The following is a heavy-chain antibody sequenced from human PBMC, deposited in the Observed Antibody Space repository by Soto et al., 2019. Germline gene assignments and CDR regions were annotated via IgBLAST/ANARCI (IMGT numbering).Heavy chain of an antibody. CDR2: IYSSGNS. Sequence: GGSLRLSCAASGFTVSSNYMSWVRQAPGKGLEWVSVIYSSGNSYSADSVKGRFTVSRDNFRNTVYLQMNSLRAEDTAVYYCTRGETFDIWGQGTMVTVSS. D-gene: IGHD3-16*01. J-gene: IGHJ3*02. V-gene: IGHV3-53*01. CDR1: GFTVSSNY. CDR3: TRGETFDI.